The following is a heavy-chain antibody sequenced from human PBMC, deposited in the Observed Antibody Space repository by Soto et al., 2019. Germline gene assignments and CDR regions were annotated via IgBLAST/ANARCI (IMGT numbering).Heavy chain of an antibody. CDR3: LRRHVSATGIDWFDP. CDR2: INAANGDT. Sequence: GASVKVSCKASGYTFTSYGIHWVRQAPGQRLEWMGWINAANGDTKYSPKFQGRVTITRDTSASTAYMELSSLRSEETDVYYCLRRHVSATGIDWFDPWGQGTLVTVSS. D-gene: IGHD6-13*01. CDR1: GYTFTSYG. V-gene: IGHV1-3*01. J-gene: IGHJ5*02.